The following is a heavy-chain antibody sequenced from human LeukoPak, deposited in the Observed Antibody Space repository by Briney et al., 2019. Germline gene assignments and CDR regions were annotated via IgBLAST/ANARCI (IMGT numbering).Heavy chain of an antibody. D-gene: IGHD5-18*01. CDR2: INGDGRNI. CDR1: GFTFSSYW. CDR3: AKDYTAMVRGPDY. J-gene: IGHJ4*02. Sequence: GGSLRLSCVASGFTFSSYWMHWVRQDPRKGLVWVSRINGDGRNINYADSVRGRFTISRDNAKNTLYLQMNTLRVEDTAVYYCAKDYTAMVRGPDYWGQGTLVTVSS. V-gene: IGHV3-74*01.